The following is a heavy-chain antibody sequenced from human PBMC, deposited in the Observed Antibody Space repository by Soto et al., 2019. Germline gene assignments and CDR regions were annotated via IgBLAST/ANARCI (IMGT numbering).Heavy chain of an antibody. CDR1: GFTVSSNY. J-gene: IGHJ6*02. D-gene: IGHD5-18*01. CDR2: IYSGGST. V-gene: IGHV3-53*01. CDR3: ARDPRGYSYGTYYYYGMDV. Sequence: GGSLRLSCAASGFTVSSNYMSWVRQAPGKGLEWVSVIYSGGSTYYADSVKGRFTISRDNSKNTLYLQMNSLRAEDTAVYYCARDPRGYSYGTYYYYGMDVWGQGTTVTVSS.